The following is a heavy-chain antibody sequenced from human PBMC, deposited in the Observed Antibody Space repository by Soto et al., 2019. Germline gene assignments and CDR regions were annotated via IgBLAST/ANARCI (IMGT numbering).Heavy chain of an antibody. J-gene: IGHJ4*02. CDR1: GFTFSSYS. Sequence: EVQLVESGGGLVKPGGSLRLSCAASGFTFSSYSMNWVRQAPGKGLEWVSSISSSSSYIYYADSVKGRFTISRDNAKNSLYLQMNGLRAEDTAVYYWARGAGGGSSSHRFDYWGQGALVTVSS. CDR2: ISSSSSYI. CDR3: ARGAGGGSSSHRFDY. V-gene: IGHV3-21*01. D-gene: IGHD6-13*01.